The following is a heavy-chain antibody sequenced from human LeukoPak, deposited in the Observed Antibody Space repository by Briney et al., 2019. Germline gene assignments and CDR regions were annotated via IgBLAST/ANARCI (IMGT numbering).Heavy chain of an antibody. V-gene: IGHV3-11*01. CDR2: ISSSGSAI. CDR1: GFTFSDYY. J-gene: IGHJ4*02. D-gene: IGHD3-22*01. Sequence: PGGSLRLSCAASGFTFSDYYMSWFRQAPGKGLEWVSYISSSGSAIYYADSVKGRFTISRDNAKNSLYLQMNSLRAEDTAVYYCARDRYYYDSSGSPDYWGQGTLVTVSS. CDR3: ARDRYYYDSSGSPDY.